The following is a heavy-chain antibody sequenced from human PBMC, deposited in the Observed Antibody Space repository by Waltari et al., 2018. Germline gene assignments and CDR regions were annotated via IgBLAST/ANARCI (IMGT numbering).Heavy chain of an antibody. V-gene: IGHV1-69*05. J-gene: IGHJ5*02. CDR3: AREVGYSYGYGWFDP. CDR1: DANFSSAA. CDR2: IIPIFGTA. D-gene: IGHD5-18*01. Sequence: VQLVHSGAAVMKPGSSAKVSCKAPDANFSSAATSWGWQASGQGLEWMGGIIPIFGTANYAQKFQGRVTITTDESTSTAYMELSSLRSEDTAVYYCAREVGYSYGYGWFDPWGQGTLVTVSS.